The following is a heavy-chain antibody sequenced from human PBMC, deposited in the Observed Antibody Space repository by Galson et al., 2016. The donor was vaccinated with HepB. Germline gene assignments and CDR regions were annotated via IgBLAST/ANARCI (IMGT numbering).Heavy chain of an antibody. D-gene: IGHD6-13*01. CDR3: AAAGGREGITPV. V-gene: IGHV4-4*02. Sequence: SETLSLTCSVFGDSISSDKCWSWVRQSAGKGLEWIGEICPGGYTNYNPSLKSQVTISVDKSKNQVSLRLRSVSAADTAMYYCAAAGGREGITPVWGQGTLVTVSS. CDR2: ICPGGYT. CDR1: GDSISSDKC. J-gene: IGHJ4*02.